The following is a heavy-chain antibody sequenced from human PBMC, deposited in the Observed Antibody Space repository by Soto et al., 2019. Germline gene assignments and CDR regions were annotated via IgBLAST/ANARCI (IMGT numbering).Heavy chain of an antibody. D-gene: IGHD3-10*01. CDR2: ISWNSVSI. Sequence: EVQLVESGGGLVQPGRSLRLSCAASGFTFDDYAMHWVRQAPGKGLEWVSGISWNSVSIGYADSVKGRFTISRDNAKNSLDLQMNGLRAEDTALYYCAKDFGDGGECFDYWGQGTLVNVSS. J-gene: IGHJ4*02. CDR3: AKDFGDGGECFDY. V-gene: IGHV3-9*01. CDR1: GFTFDDYA.